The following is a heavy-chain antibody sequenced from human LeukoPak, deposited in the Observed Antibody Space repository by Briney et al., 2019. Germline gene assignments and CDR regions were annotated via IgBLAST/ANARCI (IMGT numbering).Heavy chain of an antibody. D-gene: IGHD5-24*01. CDR2: ISGSGGST. V-gene: IGHV3-23*01. Sequence: QPGGSLRLSCAASGFTFSSYAMSWVRQAPGKGLEWVSAISGSGGSTYYADSVKGRFTISRDNSKNTLYLRMNSLRAEDTAVYYCAAQRWLQLPFDYWGQGTLVTVSS. CDR3: AAQRWLQLPFDY. J-gene: IGHJ4*02. CDR1: GFTFSSYA.